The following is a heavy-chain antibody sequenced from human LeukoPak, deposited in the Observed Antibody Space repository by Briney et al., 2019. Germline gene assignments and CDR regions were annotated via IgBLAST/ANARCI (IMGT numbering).Heavy chain of an antibody. Sequence: GGSLRLSCAASGFTFSSYGMHWVRQAPGKGLEWVAVISYDGSNKYYADSVKGRFTISRDNSKNTLYLQMNSLRAEDTAVYYCAKGGNSGWYYYYYGMDVWGQGTTVTVSS. CDR2: ISYDGSNK. CDR3: AKGGNSGWYYYYYGMDV. V-gene: IGHV3-30*18. CDR1: GFTFSSYG. J-gene: IGHJ6*02. D-gene: IGHD6-19*01.